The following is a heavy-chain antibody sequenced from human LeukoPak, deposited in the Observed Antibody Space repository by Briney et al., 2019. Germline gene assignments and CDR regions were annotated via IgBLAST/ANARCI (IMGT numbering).Heavy chain of an antibody. Sequence: SETLSLTCTVSGYTVETGYYWAWLRQPPGKGLEWVGSIYRSATTYYNPSLKSRVLISMDMSKNEVSLSLTSVTAADTAVYYCAREWATYHNWYDPWGQGTLVIVSS. CDR3: AREWATYHNWYDP. V-gene: IGHV4-38-2*02. CDR1: GYTVETGYY. D-gene: IGHD1-26*01. J-gene: IGHJ5*02. CDR2: IYRSATT.